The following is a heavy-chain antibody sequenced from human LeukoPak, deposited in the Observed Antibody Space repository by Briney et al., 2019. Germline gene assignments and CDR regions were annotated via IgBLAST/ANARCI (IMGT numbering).Heavy chain of an antibody. Sequence: SETLSLTCAVYGGSFSGYYWSWIRQPPGKGLEWIGEINHSGSTNYNPSLKSRVTISVDTSKNQFSLKLSSVTAAGTAVYYCARRTYYYDSSGYYYGRKGWAYFDYWGRGTLVTVSS. V-gene: IGHV4-34*01. CDR1: GGSFSGYY. J-gene: IGHJ4*02. CDR2: INHSGST. CDR3: ARRTYYYDSSGYYYGRKGWAYFDY. D-gene: IGHD3-22*01.